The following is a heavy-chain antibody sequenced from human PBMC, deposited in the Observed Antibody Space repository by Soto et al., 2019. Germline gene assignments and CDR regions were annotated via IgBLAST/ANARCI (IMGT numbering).Heavy chain of an antibody. V-gene: IGHV3-7*03. CDR1: GVTFSSYC. CDR2: IKQDGSDK. D-gene: IGHD2-15*01. CDR3: ARGPAVCSGGTCYGYYFDY. J-gene: IGHJ4*02. Sequence: PGGSLRLSCTTAGVTFSSYCMTWVRQAPGNGLEWVANIKQDGSDKYYVDSVKGRFTISRDNAENSVHLQMNSLRAEDTAVYYCARGPAVCSGGTCYGYYFDYWGQGTLVTVSS.